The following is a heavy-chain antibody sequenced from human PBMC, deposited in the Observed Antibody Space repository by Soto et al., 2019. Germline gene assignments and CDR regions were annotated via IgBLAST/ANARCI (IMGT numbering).Heavy chain of an antibody. Sequence: QVPLVESGGDVVQPGRSLRLSCAASGFTFSGYVFHWVRQTPGKGLEWVGLISLDGNKQYADSVKDRFTIARDNSKNELHLEMNRQRVEDTALYYCAREDESSGYAGTFQNWGQGTMVTVSP. D-gene: IGHD3-22*01. V-gene: IGHV3-30-3*01. J-gene: IGHJ1*01. CDR2: ISLDGNK. CDR1: GFTFSGYV. CDR3: AREDESSGYAGTFQN.